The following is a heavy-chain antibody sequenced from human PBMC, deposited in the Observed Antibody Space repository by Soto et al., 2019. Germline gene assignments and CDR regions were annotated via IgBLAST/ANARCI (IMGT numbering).Heavy chain of an antibody. J-gene: IGHJ6*02. Sequence: GGSLRLSCAASGFTFSSYGMHWVRQAPGKGLEWVAVIWYDGSNKYYADSVKGRFTISRDNSKNTLYLQMNSLRAEDTAVYYCAASYSSSWYHYYYYGMDVWGQGTTVTV. CDR3: AASYSSSWYHYYYYGMDV. CDR1: GFTFSSYG. D-gene: IGHD6-13*01. V-gene: IGHV3-33*01. CDR2: IWYDGSNK.